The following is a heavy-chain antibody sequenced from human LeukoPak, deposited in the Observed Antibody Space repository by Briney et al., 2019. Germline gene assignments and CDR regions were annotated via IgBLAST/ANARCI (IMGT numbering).Heavy chain of an antibody. V-gene: IGHV3-53*01. Sequence: GGSLRLSCAASGFTVSSNYMNWVRQAPGKGLEWVSVIYNDGGTYYADSVKGRFTISRDNSKNTLYLQMNSLRAEDTAVYYCARPYYDSSAPPYDYWGQGTLVTVSS. CDR2: IYNDGGT. CDR1: GFTVSSNY. J-gene: IGHJ4*02. CDR3: ARPYYDSSAPPYDY. D-gene: IGHD3-22*01.